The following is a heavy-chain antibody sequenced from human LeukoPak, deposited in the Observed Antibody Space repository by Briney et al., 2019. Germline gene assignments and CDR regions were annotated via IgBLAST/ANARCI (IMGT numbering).Heavy chain of an antibody. CDR1: GYIFTGYY. CDR2: INPSRGGT. V-gene: IGHV1-2*02. J-gene: IGHJ3*02. Sequence: GASVKVSCKASGYIFTGYYMHWVRQAPGQGLEWMGWINPSRGGTNYAQKFQARVTMTRDTSIATTYMELNRLTSDDTAVYFCAREMDSSEAFDIWGQGTLVTVSS. D-gene: IGHD3-22*01. CDR3: AREMDSSEAFDI.